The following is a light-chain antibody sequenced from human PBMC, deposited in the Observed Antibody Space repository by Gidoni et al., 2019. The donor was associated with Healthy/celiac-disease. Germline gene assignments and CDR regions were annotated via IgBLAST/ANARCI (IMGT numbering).Light chain of an antibody. CDR3: QTWGTGSLV. J-gene: IGLJ3*02. Sequence: QLVLTQSPSASASLRASVKLTCTLSSGHSSYAIAWHQQQPEKGPRYLMKLNSDGSHSKGDGIPDRFSGSSSGAERYLTISSLQSEDEADYYCQTWGTGSLVFGGGTKLTVL. CDR1: SGHSSYA. V-gene: IGLV4-69*01. CDR2: LNSDGSH.